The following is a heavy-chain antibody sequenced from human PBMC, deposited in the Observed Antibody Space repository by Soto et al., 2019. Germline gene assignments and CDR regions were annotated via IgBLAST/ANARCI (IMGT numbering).Heavy chain of an antibody. CDR1: GGSISSSSYY. V-gene: IGHV4-39*01. CDR3: ARQTGVDIVATRYNWFDP. D-gene: IGHD5-12*01. CDR2: IYYSGST. Sequence: SETLSLTCTVSGGSISSSSYYWGWIRQPPGKGLEWIGSIYYSGSTYYNPSLKSRVTISVDTSKNQFSLKLSSVTAADTAVYYCARQTGVDIVATRYNWFDPWGQGTLVTVSS. J-gene: IGHJ5*02.